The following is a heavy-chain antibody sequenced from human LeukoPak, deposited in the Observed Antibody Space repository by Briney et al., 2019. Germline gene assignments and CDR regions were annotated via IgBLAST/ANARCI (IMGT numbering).Heavy chain of an antibody. CDR2: IHKNAIT. D-gene: IGHD3-10*02. V-gene: IGHV3-53*01. Sequence: GGSLRLSCAASGFTVSSNYMTWVRQAPGKGLEWVSVIHKNAITYYADTVKGRFTISRDNSKNMLYLQMNSPRAEDTAVYCCARSLRVRGVPDYMDVWGKGTTVIISS. CDR1: GFTVSSNY. J-gene: IGHJ6*03. CDR3: ARSLRVRGVPDYMDV.